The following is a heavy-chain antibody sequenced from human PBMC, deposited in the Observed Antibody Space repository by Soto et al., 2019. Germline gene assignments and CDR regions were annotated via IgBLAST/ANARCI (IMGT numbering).Heavy chain of an antibody. V-gene: IGHV4-31*03. Sequence: PSETLSLTCTVSGGSISSGGYYWSWIRQHPGKGLEWIGYIYYSGSTYYNTSLKSRVTISVDTSKNQFSLKLSSVTAADTAVYYCASGSSKDYYGSGSRDFDYWGQGTLVTVSS. D-gene: IGHD3-10*01. J-gene: IGHJ4*02. CDR2: IYYSGST. CDR3: ASGSSKDYYGSGSRDFDY. CDR1: GGSISSGGYY.